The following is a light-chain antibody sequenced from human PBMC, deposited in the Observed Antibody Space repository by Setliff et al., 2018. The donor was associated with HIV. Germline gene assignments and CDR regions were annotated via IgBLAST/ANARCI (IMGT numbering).Light chain of an antibody. CDR2: DVT. J-gene: IGLJ3*02. V-gene: IGLV2-14*03. CDR3: SSYTTNTDV. Sequence: SVLTQPASVSGSPGQSITISCTAATSDVGGFTYVSWYQQHPGKAPKLMIYDVTHRPSGGSNRFSGSKSGNTASLTISGLQAEDEADYYCSSYTTNTDVFGGGTKVTVL. CDR1: TSDVGGFTY.